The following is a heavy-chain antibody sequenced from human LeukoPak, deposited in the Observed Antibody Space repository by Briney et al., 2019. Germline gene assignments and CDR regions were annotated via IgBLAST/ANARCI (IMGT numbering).Heavy chain of an antibody. J-gene: IGHJ6*03. Sequence: SETLSLTCAVYGGSFSCYYWSWIRQPPGKGLEWIGEINHSGSTNYNPSLKSRVTISVDTSKNQFSLKLSSVTAADTAVYYCVRVVVAANYYYYYYMDVWGKGTTVTVSS. CDR3: VRVVVAANYYYYYYMDV. CDR2: INHSGST. CDR1: GGSFSCYY. V-gene: IGHV4-34*01. D-gene: IGHD2-15*01.